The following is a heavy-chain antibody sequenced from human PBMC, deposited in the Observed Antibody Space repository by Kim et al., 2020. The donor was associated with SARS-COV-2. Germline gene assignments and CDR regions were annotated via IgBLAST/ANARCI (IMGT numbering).Heavy chain of an antibody. CDR3: ANPDASIAGGY. V-gene: IGHV3-23*01. D-gene: IGHD3-10*01. CDR1: GFTFSTYA. Sequence: GGSLRLSCAASGFTFSTYAMTWVRQAPGKGLEWVSTIGSSGGRTYYADSVKGRFTISRDNSKNTLYLQMNSLRAEDTAVYYCANPDASIAGGYWGQGTLVTVSS. CDR2: IGSSGGRT. J-gene: IGHJ4*02.